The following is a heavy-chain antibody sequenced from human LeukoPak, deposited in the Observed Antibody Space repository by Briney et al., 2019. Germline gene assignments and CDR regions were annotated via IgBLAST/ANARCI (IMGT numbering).Heavy chain of an antibody. Sequence: PSETLSLTCTVSGGSISSYYWSWIRQPPGKGLEWIGYIYYSGSTNYNPSLKSRVTISVDTSKNQFSLKLSSVTAADTAVYYCARRSGSGSYYNGNYYYYYMDVWGKGTTVTISS. CDR1: GGSISSYY. D-gene: IGHD3-10*01. V-gene: IGHV4-59*08. CDR3: ARRSGSGSYYNGNYYYYYMDV. CDR2: IYYSGST. J-gene: IGHJ6*03.